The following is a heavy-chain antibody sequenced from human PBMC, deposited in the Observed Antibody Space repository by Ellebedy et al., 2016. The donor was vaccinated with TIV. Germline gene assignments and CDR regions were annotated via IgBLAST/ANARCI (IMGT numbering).Heavy chain of an antibody. V-gene: IGHV3-7*01. CDR1: GFTFSSYW. Sequence: GGSLRLXXAASGFTFSSYWMSWVRQAPGKGLEWVANIKQDGSEKYYVDSVKGRFTISRDNAKNSLYLQMNSLRAEDTAVYYCARGGYFDWSPAFDYWGQGTLVTVSS. CDR3: ARGGYFDWSPAFDY. D-gene: IGHD3-9*01. J-gene: IGHJ4*02. CDR2: IKQDGSEK.